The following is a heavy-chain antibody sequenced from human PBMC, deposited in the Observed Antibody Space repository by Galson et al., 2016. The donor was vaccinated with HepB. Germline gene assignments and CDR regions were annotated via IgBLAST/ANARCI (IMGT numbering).Heavy chain of an antibody. CDR3: ARRYSSGWYVYFDY. Sequence: SVKVSCKASGYTFTTYAITWVRQAPGQGLEWMGWINPYNGNMKYAQKVQGRVTMTTDTSTSTAYMELRSLRFDDTAVYYCARRYSSGWYVYFDYWGQGTLVTVSS. J-gene: IGHJ4*02. V-gene: IGHV1-18*04. CDR2: INPYNGNM. CDR1: GYTFTTYA. D-gene: IGHD6-19*01.